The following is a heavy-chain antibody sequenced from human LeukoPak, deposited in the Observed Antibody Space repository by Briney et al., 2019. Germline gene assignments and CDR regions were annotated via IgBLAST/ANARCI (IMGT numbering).Heavy chain of an antibody. J-gene: IGHJ6*03. CDR3: ARRAASGTPYYYYMDV. D-gene: IGHD1-1*01. V-gene: IGHV1-8*03. CDR2: MNPNSGNT. Sequence: ASVKVSCKASGYTFTSYDINWARQATGQGLEWMGWMNPNSGNTGYAQKFQGRVTITRNTSISTAYMELSSLRSEDTAVYYCARRAASGTPYYYYMDVWGKGTTVTVSS. CDR1: GYTFTSYD.